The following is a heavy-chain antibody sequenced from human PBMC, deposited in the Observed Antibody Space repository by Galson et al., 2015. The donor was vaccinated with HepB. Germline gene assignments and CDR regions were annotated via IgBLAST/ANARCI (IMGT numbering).Heavy chain of an antibody. V-gene: IGHV6-1*01. Sequence: CAISGDSVSSNSAAWNWIRQSPSRGLEWLGRTYYRSKWYNDYAVSVKSRITINPDTSKNQFSLQLNSVTPEDKAVYYCARVRITFGGVTPSYYYGMDVWGQGTTVTVSS. CDR2: TYYRSKWYN. J-gene: IGHJ6*02. CDR3: ARVRITFGGVTPSYYYGMDV. CDR1: GDSVSSNSAA. D-gene: IGHD3-16*01.